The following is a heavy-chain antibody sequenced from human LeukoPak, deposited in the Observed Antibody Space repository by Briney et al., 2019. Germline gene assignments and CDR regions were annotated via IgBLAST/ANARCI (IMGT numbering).Heavy chain of an antibody. CDR2: ISGSGGST. CDR3: AKDPRDYGDYCFDY. D-gene: IGHD4-17*01. J-gene: IGHJ4*02. CDR1: GGSISSYY. V-gene: IGHV3-23*01. Sequence: ETLSLTCTVSGGSISSYYWSWVRQAPGKGLEWVSAISGSGGSTYYADSVKGRFTISRDNSKNTLYLQMNSLRAEDTAVYYCAKDPRDYGDYCFDYWGQGTLVTVSS.